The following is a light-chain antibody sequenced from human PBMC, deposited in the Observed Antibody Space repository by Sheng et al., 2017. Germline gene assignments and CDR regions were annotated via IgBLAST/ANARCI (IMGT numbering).Light chain of an antibody. CDR1: TGPVGSDHW. Sequence: QAVVIQEPSLTVSPGGSVTLTCASSTGPVGSDHWPYWYQQKPGQAPTTLIYDTFKKHSWTPARFSGSLLGGKAALTLSGAQPEDEADYYCLLAFGNTAVIGGGTTLTVL. CDR3: LLAFGNTAV. CDR2: DTF. V-gene: IGLV7-46*01. J-gene: IGLJ3*02.